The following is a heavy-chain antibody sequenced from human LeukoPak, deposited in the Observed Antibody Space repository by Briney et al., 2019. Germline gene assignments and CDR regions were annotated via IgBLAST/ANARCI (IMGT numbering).Heavy chain of an antibody. CDR2: IRYDGSNK. CDR3: AKDRSLTLPTFERSGYYYY. Sequence: GGSLRLSCAASGFIFSSSGMHWVRQAPGKGLEWVAFIRYDGSNKYYADSVKGRFTISRDNSNNTLYLQMNSLRAEDTALYYCAKDRSLTLPTFERSGYYYYWGQGTLVTVSS. V-gene: IGHV3-30*02. CDR1: GFIFSSSG. D-gene: IGHD3-22*01. J-gene: IGHJ4*02.